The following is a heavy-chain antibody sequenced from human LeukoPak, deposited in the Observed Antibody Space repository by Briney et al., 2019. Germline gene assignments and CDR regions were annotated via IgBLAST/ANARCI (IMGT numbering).Heavy chain of an antibody. CDR1: GGSISSYY. CDR2: IFYSGST. J-gene: IGHJ4*02. CDR3: ARSIAAAPYYFDY. V-gene: IGHV4-59*08. Sequence: PSGTLSLTCTVSGGSISSYYWSWIRQPPGKGLEWIGYIFYSGSTNYNPSLKSRVTISVDTSKNQVSLKLRSVTAADTAVYYCARSIAAAPYYFDYWGQGTLVTVSS. D-gene: IGHD6-13*01.